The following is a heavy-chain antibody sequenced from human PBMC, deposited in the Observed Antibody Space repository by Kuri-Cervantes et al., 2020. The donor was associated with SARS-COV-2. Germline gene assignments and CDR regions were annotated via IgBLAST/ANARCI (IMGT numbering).Heavy chain of an antibody. Sequence: SETLSLTCTVSGGSISTYYWSWIRQPPGKGLEWIGYLYYSGSTNYNPSLKSRVTISVDTSKNQFSLKLSSVTAADTAVYYCARGTVGAPGGGMDVWGQGTTVTVSS. V-gene: IGHV4-59*08. D-gene: IGHD1-26*01. J-gene: IGHJ6*02. CDR1: GGSISTYY. CDR2: LYYSGST. CDR3: ARGTVGAPGGGMDV.